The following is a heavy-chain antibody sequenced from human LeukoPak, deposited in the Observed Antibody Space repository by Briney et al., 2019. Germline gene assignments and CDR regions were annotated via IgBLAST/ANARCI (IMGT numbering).Heavy chain of an antibody. Sequence: GGSLRLSCAASAFTFSDYYMTWIRQAPGKGLEWVSYVSGSGRTTFYADSVKGRFTSSRDNTKNSLYLQMTNLRAEDTAVYYCARFRITWDDSVNWRDAFSVWGQGTTVSVSS. CDR2: VSGSGRTT. J-gene: IGHJ3*01. CDR3: ARFRITWDDSVNWRDAFSV. CDR1: AFTFSDYY. D-gene: IGHD1-1*01. V-gene: IGHV3-11*01.